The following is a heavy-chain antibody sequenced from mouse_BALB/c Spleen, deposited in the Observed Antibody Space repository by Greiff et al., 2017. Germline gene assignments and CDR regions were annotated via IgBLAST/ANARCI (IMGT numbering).Heavy chain of an antibody. CDR2: IYPGDGST. V-gene: IGHV1S56*01. D-gene: IGHD1-1*01. J-gene: IGHJ1*01. Sequence: QVQLQQSGPELVKPGASVKMSCKASGYTFTSYYIHWVKQRPGQGLEWIGWIYPGDGSTKYNEKFKGKTTLTADKSSSTAYMLLSSLTSEDSAIYFCARKRYYGSSYDWYFDVWGAGTTVTVSS. CDR3: ARKRYYGSSYDWYFDV. CDR1: GYTFTSYY.